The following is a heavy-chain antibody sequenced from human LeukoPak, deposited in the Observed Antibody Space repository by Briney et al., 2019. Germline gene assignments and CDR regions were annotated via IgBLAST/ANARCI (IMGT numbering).Heavy chain of an antibody. V-gene: IGHV4-31*03. CDR1: GGSMRSGGYY. CDR2: IYYSGSA. Sequence: SETLSLACTVSGGSMRSGGYYWSWIRQHPGKGLEWIGHIYYSGSAYYNPSLKSRITISVDTSKNQFSLKLSSVTAADTAIYFCARTNYYDSGGFDYYYYGLDVWGQGTTVTVSS. CDR3: ARTNYYDSGGFDYYYYGLDV. D-gene: IGHD3-22*01. J-gene: IGHJ6*02.